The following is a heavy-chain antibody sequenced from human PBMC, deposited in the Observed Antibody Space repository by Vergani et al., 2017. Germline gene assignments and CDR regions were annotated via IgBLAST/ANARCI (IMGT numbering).Heavy chain of an antibody. CDR3: AGIYCRCMSCAETDYFYQIYV. CDR2: IYPGNSET. D-gene: IGHD2/OR15-2a*01. CDR1: GYSFSRNW. J-gene: IGHJ6*03. Sequence: EVQLEQSGAAVKKPGESLEISCKGSGYSFSRNWIAWVRERPGQGLEWMGMIYPGNSETRNNPSFRGQVTMSVDKSISTAYLQWSSLKASDSAMYYGAGIYCRCMSCAETDYFYQIYVWGKGTTVTVS. V-gene: IGHV5-51*03.